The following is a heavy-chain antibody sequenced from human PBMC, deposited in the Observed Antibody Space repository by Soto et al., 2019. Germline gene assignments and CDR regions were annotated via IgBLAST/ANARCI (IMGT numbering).Heavy chain of an antibody. CDR1: GGSFSGYY. CDR2: INHSGST. CDR3: ARVRATYYYDSSGYYYGAFDI. D-gene: IGHD3-22*01. V-gene: IGHV4-34*01. J-gene: IGHJ3*02. Sequence: NPSETLSLTCAVYGGSFSGYYWSWIRQPPGKGLEWIGEINHSGSTNYNPSLKSRVIISVDTSKNQFSLKLSSVTAADTAAYYCARVRATYYYDSSGYYYGAFDIWGQGTMVTVSS.